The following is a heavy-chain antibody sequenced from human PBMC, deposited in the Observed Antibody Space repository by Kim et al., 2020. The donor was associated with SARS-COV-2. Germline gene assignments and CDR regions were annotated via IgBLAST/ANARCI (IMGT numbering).Heavy chain of an antibody. J-gene: IGHJ2*01. CDR2: FDPEDGET. D-gene: IGHD5-18*01. CDR3: ATGGGYSYGYGDWYFDL. V-gene: IGHV1-24*01. CDR1: GYTLTELS. Sequence: ASVKVSCKVSGYTLTELSMHWVRQAPGKGLEWIGGFDPEDGETIYAQKFQGRVTMTEDTSTDTAYMELSSLRSEDTAVYYCATGGGYSYGYGDWYFDLWGRGTLVTVSS.